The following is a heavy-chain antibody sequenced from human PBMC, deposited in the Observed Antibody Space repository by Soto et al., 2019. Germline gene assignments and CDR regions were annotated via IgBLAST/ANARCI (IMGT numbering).Heavy chain of an antibody. V-gene: IGHV3-74*01. CDR2: INSDGSTT. D-gene: IGHD3-3*01. CDR1: GFTFSSHW. CDR3: ARDSSPYYDFWSGFYTYFDY. J-gene: IGHJ4*02. Sequence: GGSLRLSCAFSGFTFSSHWMHLVRQAPGKGLMWVSRINSDGSTTNYADSVKGRFTISRDNAKKTLYLQMNSLRVDDTAVYYCARDSSPYYDFWSGFYTYFDYWGQGALVTVSS.